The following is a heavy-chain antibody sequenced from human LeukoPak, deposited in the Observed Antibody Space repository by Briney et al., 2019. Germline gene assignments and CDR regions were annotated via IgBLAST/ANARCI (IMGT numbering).Heavy chain of an antibody. J-gene: IGHJ4*02. CDR3: AKAGNGDYPYYFDY. D-gene: IGHD4-17*01. Sequence: GGSLRLSCAASGFTFSSYGMHWVRQAPGKGLEWVAVISYDGSNKYYADSVKGRFTISRDNSKNTLYLQMNSLRAEDTAVHYCAKAGNGDYPYYFDYWGQGTLVTVSS. V-gene: IGHV3-30*18. CDR2: ISYDGSNK. CDR1: GFTFSSYG.